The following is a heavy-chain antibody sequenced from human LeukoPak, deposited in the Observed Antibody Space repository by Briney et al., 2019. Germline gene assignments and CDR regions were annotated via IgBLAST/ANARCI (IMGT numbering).Heavy chain of an antibody. Sequence: AAVNVPFKASRYTFTGYYMHWVRQAPGQGLEWMGWINPNSGGTNYAQTFQGTVTMTRDTSISTDYMELRGLRSDDTAVYYCARGDYSSSWYEVPDYWGQGTLVTVSS. J-gene: IGHJ4*02. CDR3: ARGDYSSSWYEVPDY. CDR1: RYTFTGYY. D-gene: IGHD6-13*01. CDR2: INPNSGGT. V-gene: IGHV1-2*02.